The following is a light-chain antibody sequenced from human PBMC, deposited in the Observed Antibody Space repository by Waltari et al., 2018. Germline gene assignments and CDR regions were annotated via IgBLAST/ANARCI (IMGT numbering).Light chain of an antibody. CDR3: QPYDTSPYT. Sequence: EIVLTQSPGTLSLSPGERATLSCRASQSVGSNFLAWYQQKPGQAPRLLIYAASSRAAGVPDRFSGSGSGTDFTLTISRLEPEDFAVYYCQPYDTSPYTFGQGTK. CDR1: QSVGSNF. V-gene: IGKV3-20*01. CDR2: AAS. J-gene: IGKJ2*01.